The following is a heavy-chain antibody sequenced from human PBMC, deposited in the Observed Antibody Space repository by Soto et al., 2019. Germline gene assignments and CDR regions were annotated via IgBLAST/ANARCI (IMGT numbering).Heavy chain of an antibody. CDR2: IDAGKGST. V-gene: IGHV1-3*01. CDR1: GYTFTTYA. Sequence: GASVKVSCKTSGYTFTTYAIHCIRQAPGQRLEWVGWIDAGKGSTKYLQRLQGRVTITTDTSATTAYTELSSLRSEDTAVYYCARNVVGTTRLDYWGQGTLVTVSS. J-gene: IGHJ4*02. D-gene: IGHD5-12*01. CDR3: ARNVVGTTRLDY.